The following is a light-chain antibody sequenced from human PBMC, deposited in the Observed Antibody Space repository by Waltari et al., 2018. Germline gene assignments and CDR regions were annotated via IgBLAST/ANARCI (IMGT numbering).Light chain of an antibody. Sequence: QSALTQPASLSGSPGQSTTISCSGPDSDVGAYDFVSWYQQHPGKVPHLIIYEVSNRPSVISNRFSASKSGNTASLAISGLQAEDEADYYCSSYTTSSAPGVFGTGTRVTVL. J-gene: IGLJ1*01. CDR1: DSDVGAYDF. CDR2: EVS. V-gene: IGLV2-14*01. CDR3: SSYTTSSAPGV.